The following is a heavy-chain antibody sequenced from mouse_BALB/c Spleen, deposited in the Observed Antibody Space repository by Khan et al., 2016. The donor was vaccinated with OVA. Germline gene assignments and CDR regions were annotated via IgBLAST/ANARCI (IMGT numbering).Heavy chain of an antibody. CDR3: DKTARIKY. CDR1: GYSITSGYG. J-gene: IGHJ2*01. D-gene: IGHD1-2*01. CDR2: ISYSGST. V-gene: IGHV3-2*02. Sequence: EVQLQESGPGLVKPSQSLSLTCTVTGYSITSGYGWNWIRQFPGNILEWMGYISYSGSTNYNPSLKSRISITRDTSKNQFFLQLNSVTTEDTAANYYDKTARIKYWGQGTTLTVSS.